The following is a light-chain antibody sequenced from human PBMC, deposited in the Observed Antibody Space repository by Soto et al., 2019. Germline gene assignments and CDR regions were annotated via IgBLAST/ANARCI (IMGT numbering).Light chain of an antibody. CDR1: SSNIGTYT. CDR2: SDD. V-gene: IGLV1-44*01. J-gene: IGLJ2*01. Sequence: QSVLAQPPSASGTPGQRVTVSCSGSSSNIGTYTVNWYQQFPGTAPKLLIYSDDQWPSGVPDRFSGSKSGTSASLAISGLQAEDEADYYCASYTSSSTSVIFGRGTQLTVL. CDR3: ASYTSSSTSVI.